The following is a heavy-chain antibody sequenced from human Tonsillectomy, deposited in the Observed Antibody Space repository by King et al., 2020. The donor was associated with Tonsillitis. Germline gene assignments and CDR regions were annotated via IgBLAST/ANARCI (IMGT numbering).Heavy chain of an antibody. D-gene: IGHD1-1*01. CDR2: IWYDGRNR. J-gene: IGHJ2*01. Sequence: VQLVESGGGVVQPGRSLRLSCVVSGFTFSSYGMHWVRQAPGKGLEWVAVIWYDGRNRDYVDSVKGRFTNSRDDSKNTLYLQMNSLRAEDTAVYYCARKNDWYFDLWGRGTLVTVSS. V-gene: IGHV3-33*08. CDR1: GFTFSSYG. CDR3: ARKNDWYFDL.